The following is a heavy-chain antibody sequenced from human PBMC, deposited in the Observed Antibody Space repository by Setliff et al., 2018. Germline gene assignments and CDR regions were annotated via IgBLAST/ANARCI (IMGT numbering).Heavy chain of an antibody. J-gene: IGHJ5*02. CDR1: GFSISSGYY. CDR2: IHHSGKA. V-gene: IGHV4-38-2*01. CDR3: ASAHTWSLPNDNSGYPGWFDP. D-gene: IGHD3-22*01. Sequence: LSLTCAVSGFSISSGYYWGWIRQPPGKGLEWIVNIHHSGKAYYNPSLKSRVTMSVDTSKNHVSLKLSSVTAADTAVYYCASAHTWSLPNDNSGYPGWFDPWGQGTLVTVSS.